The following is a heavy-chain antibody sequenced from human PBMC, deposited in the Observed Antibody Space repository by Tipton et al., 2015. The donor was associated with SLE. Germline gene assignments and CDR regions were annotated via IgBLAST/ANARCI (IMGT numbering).Heavy chain of an antibody. CDR3: AREHYDFWSGSYYFDY. J-gene: IGHJ4*02. CDR1: GGSFSGYY. CDR2: INHSGST. D-gene: IGHD3-3*01. V-gene: IGHV4-34*01. Sequence: LRLSCAVYGGSFSGYYWSWIRQPPGKGLEWIGEINHSGSTNYNPSLKSRVTISVDTSKNQFSLKLSSVTAADTAVYYCAREHYDFWSGSYYFDYWGQGTLVTVSS.